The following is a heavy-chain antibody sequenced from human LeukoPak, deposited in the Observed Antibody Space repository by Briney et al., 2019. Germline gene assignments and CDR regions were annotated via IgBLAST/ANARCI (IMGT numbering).Heavy chain of an antibody. D-gene: IGHD1-14*01. J-gene: IGHJ5*02. CDR3: ARKLETGWLHP. CDR2: IKQDGSEK. CDR1: GFTVSSNY. Sequence: PGGSLRLSCASSGFTVSSNYMSWVRKAPGKVLEWVANIKQDGSEKYYVDSVKGRFTISRDNAKNSLYLQMNSLRAEDTAVYYCARKLETGWLHPWGQGTLVTVSS. V-gene: IGHV3-7*01.